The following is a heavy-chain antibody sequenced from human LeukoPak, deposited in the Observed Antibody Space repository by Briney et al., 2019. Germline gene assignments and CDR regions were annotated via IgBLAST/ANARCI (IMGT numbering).Heavy chain of an antibody. D-gene: IGHD3-10*01. J-gene: IGHJ5*02. CDR3: ARDPITMVRGATDNWFDP. V-gene: IGHV4-39*07. CDR1: GGSISSSSYY. CDR2: IYYSGST. Sequence: PSETLSLTCTVSGGSISSSSYYWGWIRQPPGKGLEWIGSIYYSGSTYYNPSLKSRVTISVDASKNQFSLKLSSVTAADTAVYYCARDPITMVRGATDNWFDPWGQGTLVTVSS.